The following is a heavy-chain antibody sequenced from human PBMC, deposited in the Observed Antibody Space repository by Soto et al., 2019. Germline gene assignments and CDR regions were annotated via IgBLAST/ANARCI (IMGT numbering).Heavy chain of an antibody. Sequence: PGGSLRLSCAASGFTFSSYGMHWVRQAPGKGLEWVAVIWYDGSNKYYADSVKGRFTISRDNSKNTLYLQMNSLRAEDTAVYYCARDASPLAWLRLQTAPHYYYYHGMDVWGQGTTVTVSS. J-gene: IGHJ6*02. CDR1: GFTFSSYG. CDR2: IWYDGSNK. CDR3: ARDASPLAWLRLQTAPHYYYYHGMDV. V-gene: IGHV3-33*01. D-gene: IGHD5-12*01.